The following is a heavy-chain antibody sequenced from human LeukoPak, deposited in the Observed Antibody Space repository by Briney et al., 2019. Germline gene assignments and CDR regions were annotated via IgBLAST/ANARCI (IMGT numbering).Heavy chain of an antibody. Sequence: GGSLRLSCAASGFTFDDYAMHWVRHAPGKGLEWVSLISGDGGSTYYADSVKGRFTISRDNSKNSLYLQMNSLRTEDTALYYCAKDARLTMVYNWFDPWGQGTLVTVSS. V-gene: IGHV3-43*02. J-gene: IGHJ5*02. D-gene: IGHD3-10*01. CDR2: ISGDGGST. CDR1: GFTFDDYA. CDR3: AKDARLTMVYNWFDP.